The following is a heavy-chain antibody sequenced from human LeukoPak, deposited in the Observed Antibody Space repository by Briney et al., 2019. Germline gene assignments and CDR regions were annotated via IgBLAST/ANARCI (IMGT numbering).Heavy chain of an antibody. V-gene: IGHV1-18*01. Sequence: ASVKVSCKASGYTFTRYGISWVRPPPGQGLEWMGFISAYNGNTNYAQKLQGRVTMTTDTSTSTAYMELRSLRSDDTAVYYCARYFMDGFDPWGQGTLFTASS. CDR1: GYTFTRYG. D-gene: IGHD3/OR15-3a*01. J-gene: IGHJ5*02. CDR2: ISAYNGNT. CDR3: ARYFMDGFDP.